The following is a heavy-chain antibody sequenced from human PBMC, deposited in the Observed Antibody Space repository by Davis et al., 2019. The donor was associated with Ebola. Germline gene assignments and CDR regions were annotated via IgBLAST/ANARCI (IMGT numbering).Heavy chain of an antibody. Sequence: GESLKISCQGSGYSFSTYWIGWVRQMPGKGLEWMGIIYPGDSDIRYSPSFQGQVTISADNSINTAYLQWSSLKASDSAMYYCARGTDGYNPGGYFDSWGQGTLVTVSS. CDR3: ARGTDGYNPGGYFDS. V-gene: IGHV5-51*01. CDR1: GYSFSTYW. J-gene: IGHJ4*02. D-gene: IGHD5-24*01. CDR2: IYPGDSDI.